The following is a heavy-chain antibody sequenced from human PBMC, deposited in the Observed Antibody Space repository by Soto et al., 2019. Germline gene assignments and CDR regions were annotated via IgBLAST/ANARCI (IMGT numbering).Heavy chain of an antibody. CDR3: ARTLYSYGPRFDY. Sequence: SETLSLTCTVSGGSISSYYWSWIRQPPGKGLEWIGYIYDSGSTNYNPSLKSRLTISVDTSKNQFSLKLSSVTAADTAVYYCARTLYSYGPRFDYWGQGTLVTVSS. V-gene: IGHV4-59*01. CDR1: GGSISSYY. D-gene: IGHD5-18*01. CDR2: IYDSGST. J-gene: IGHJ4*02.